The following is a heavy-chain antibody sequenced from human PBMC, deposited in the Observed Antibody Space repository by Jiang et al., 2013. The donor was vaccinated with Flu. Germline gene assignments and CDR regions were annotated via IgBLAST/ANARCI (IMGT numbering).Heavy chain of an antibody. CDR2: IYPGDSDT. D-gene: IGHD3-22*01. J-gene: IGHJ4*02. CDR3: ARQLTYYYDSSGYSADYFDY. V-gene: IGHV5-51*01. Sequence: GAEVKKPGESLKISCKGSGYSFTSYWIGWVRQMPGKGLEWMGIIYPGDSDTRYSPSFQGQVTISADKSISTAYLQWSSLKASDTAMYYCARQLTYYYDSSGYSADYFDYWGQGTLVTVSS. CDR1: GYSFTSYW.